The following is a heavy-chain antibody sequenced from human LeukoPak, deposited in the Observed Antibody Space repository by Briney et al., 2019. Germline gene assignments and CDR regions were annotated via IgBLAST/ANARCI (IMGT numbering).Heavy chain of an antibody. V-gene: IGHV3-33*03. CDR2: IWYDGSNK. Sequence: PGGSLRLSCAASGFTFSSYGMHWVRQAPGKGLEWVAVIWYDGSNKYYADSVKGRFTISRDSAKNSLYLQMDSLRAEDTAVYYCASVDIAIIHFYGMDVWGQGTTVTVSS. J-gene: IGHJ6*02. CDR3: ASVDIAIIHFYGMDV. D-gene: IGHD5-18*01. CDR1: GFTFSSYG.